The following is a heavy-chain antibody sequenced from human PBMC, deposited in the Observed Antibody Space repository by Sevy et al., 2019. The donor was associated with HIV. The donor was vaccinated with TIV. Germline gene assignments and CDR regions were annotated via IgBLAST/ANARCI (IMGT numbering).Heavy chain of an antibody. D-gene: IGHD3-22*01. CDR1: RASISNYF. V-gene: IGHV4-59*01. CDR3: ARYYYDSSGTGSWFDL. CDR2: MYNSGST. J-gene: IGHJ5*02. Sequence: SETLSLTCTVSRASISNYFWTWIRQPLGKGLEWIGYMYNSGSTNYNPSLKSRVTMSVDTSKSQFSLKLTSVTAAATASSYCARYYYDSSGTGSWFDLWGQGILVTVSS.